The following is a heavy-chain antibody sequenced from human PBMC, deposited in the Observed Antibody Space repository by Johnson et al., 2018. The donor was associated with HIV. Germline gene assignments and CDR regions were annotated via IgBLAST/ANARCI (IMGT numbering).Heavy chain of an antibody. D-gene: IGHD4-23*01. Sequence: VQLVESGGGLVRPGGSLRLSCAASGFSFRSYWMSWVRQAPGKGLEWVANIKQDGSEKYYVDSVKGRFTISRDNSKNTLYLQMNSLRAEDTAVYYCAKGYGGNGGAFDIWGQGTMVTVSS. J-gene: IGHJ3*02. CDR3: AKGYGGNGGAFDI. V-gene: IGHV3-7*01. CDR2: IKQDGSEK. CDR1: GFSFRSYW.